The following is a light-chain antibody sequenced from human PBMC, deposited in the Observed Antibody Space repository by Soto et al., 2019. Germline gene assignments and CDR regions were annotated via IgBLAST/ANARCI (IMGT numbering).Light chain of an antibody. Sequence: DIQMTQSPSSLSASVGDRVTLTCRASQGIRNNLAWYQQKPGKVPKLLIYAASTLQSGVPSRFSGSGSGTDFTLTITSLQPEDVATYYCQKYNSAPWTFDQGTKVEIK. V-gene: IGKV1-27*01. CDR1: QGIRNN. J-gene: IGKJ1*01. CDR2: AAS. CDR3: QKYNSAPWT.